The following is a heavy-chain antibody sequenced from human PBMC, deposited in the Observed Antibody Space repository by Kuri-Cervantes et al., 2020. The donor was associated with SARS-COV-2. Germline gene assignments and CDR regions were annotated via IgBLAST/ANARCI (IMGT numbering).Heavy chain of an antibody. CDR3: ARSGSYPYYYYMDV. Sequence: SETLSLTCTVSGGSISSSSYYWGWIRQPPGKGLEWIGSIYYSGSTYYNPSLKSRVTISVDTSKNQFSLKLSSVTAADTAVYYCARSGSYPYYYYMDVWGKGTTVTVSS. CDR2: IYYSGST. V-gene: IGHV4-39*07. D-gene: IGHD1-26*01. CDR1: GGSISSSSYY. J-gene: IGHJ6*03.